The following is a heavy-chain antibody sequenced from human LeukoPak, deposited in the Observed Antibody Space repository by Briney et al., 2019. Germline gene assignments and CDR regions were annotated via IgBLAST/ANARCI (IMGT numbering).Heavy chain of an antibody. J-gene: IGHJ4*02. CDR1: GYTFTGHY. CDR3: ARSRASVGTSTYSDY. D-gene: IGHD1-26*01. V-gene: IGHV1-2*02. Sequence: ASVKVSCKASGYTFTGHYMHWVRQAPGQGLEWMGWINPNSGGTNYAQKFQDRATMTRDTSMSTAYMELSRLTSDDTAVYYCARSRASVGTSTYSDYWGQGTLVTVSS. CDR2: INPNSGGT.